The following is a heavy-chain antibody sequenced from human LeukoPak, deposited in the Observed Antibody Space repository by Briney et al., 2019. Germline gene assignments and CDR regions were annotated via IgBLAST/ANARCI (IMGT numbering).Heavy chain of an antibody. D-gene: IGHD6-13*01. CDR3: AREREGYSSSWYFGY. Sequence: GGSLRLSCAASGFTFSSYAMSWVRQAPGKGLEWVSSISSSSSYIYYADSVKGRFTISRDNAKNSLYLQMNSLRPEDTAVYYCAREREGYSSSWYFGYWGQGTLVTVSS. J-gene: IGHJ4*02. CDR1: GFTFSSYA. CDR2: ISSSSSYI. V-gene: IGHV3-21*01.